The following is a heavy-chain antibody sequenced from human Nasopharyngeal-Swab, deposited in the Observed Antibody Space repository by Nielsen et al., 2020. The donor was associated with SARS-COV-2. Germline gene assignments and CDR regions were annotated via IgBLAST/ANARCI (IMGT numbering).Heavy chain of an antibody. J-gene: IGHJ4*02. CDR2: IYPGDSDT. Sequence: GESLKISCKGSGYSFTSYWIGWVRQMPGKGLEWMGIIYPGDSDTRYSPSFQGQVTISADKSISTAYLQWSSLKASDTAMYYCARLLAAAGTPSFHYSDYWGQGTLVTVSS. CDR1: GYSFTSYW. V-gene: IGHV5-51*01. D-gene: IGHD6-13*01. CDR3: ARLLAAAGTPSFHYSDY.